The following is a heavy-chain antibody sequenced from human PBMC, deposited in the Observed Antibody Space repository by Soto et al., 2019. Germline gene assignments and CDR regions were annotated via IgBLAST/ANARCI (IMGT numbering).Heavy chain of an antibody. CDR1: GFAFSSYE. Sequence: GGSLRLSCAASGFAFSSYEMNWVRQSPGKGLEWLSYISSSGVNTYYADSVKGRFTVSRDNSKNMLYLQMNSLRADDTALYHCAKQPNHFYYYGMDVCGQGTTVTVSS. CDR2: ISSSGVNT. CDR3: AKQPNHFYYYGMDV. V-gene: IGHV3-23*01. J-gene: IGHJ6*02.